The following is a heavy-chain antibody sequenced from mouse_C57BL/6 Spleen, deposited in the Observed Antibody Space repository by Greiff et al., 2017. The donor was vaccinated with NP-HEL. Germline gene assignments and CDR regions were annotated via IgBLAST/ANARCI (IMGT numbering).Heavy chain of an antibody. D-gene: IGHD1-3*01. Sequence: QVHVKQSGPGLVAPSQSLSITCTVSGFSLTSYGVHWVRQPPGKGLEWLGVIWAGGSTNDNSALMSSLSISKDTSKSQVFLKMNRLQTDDTAMYYCARLEDIWGQGTTLTVSS. CDR1: GFSLTSYG. V-gene: IGHV2-9*02. CDR3: ARLEDI. CDR2: IWAGGST. J-gene: IGHJ2*01.